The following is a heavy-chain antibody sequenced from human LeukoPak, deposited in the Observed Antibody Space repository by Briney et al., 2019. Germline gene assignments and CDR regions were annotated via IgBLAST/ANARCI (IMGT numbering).Heavy chain of an antibody. CDR2: IYYSGST. V-gene: IGHV4-61*01. CDR3: ARVEGTGWGIYYVGENWFDP. Sequence: PSETLSLTCTVSSGSITSSSSYWSWIRQPPGKGLEWIGYIYYSGSTNYNPSLKSRVTISVDTSKNQFSLKLSSVTAADTAVYYCARVEGTGWGIYYVGENWFDPWGKEPRVTVSS. CDR1: SGSITSSSSY. D-gene: IGHD3-10*01. J-gene: IGHJ5*02.